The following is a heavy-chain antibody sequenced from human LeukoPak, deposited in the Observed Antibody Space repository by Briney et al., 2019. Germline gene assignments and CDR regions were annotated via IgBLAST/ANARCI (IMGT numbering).Heavy chain of an antibody. Sequence: PSETLSLTCAVYGGPFGGYYWSWIRQPPGKGLEWIGEINHSGSTNYNPSLRSRVTISVDTSKNQFSLKFTSMTAAGTAVYYCARSSKTQWLSPGDGFDIWGRGTLVTVSS. CDR2: INHSGST. D-gene: IGHD6-19*01. CDR1: GGPFGGYY. J-gene: IGHJ3*02. V-gene: IGHV4-34*01. CDR3: ARSSKTQWLSPGDGFDI.